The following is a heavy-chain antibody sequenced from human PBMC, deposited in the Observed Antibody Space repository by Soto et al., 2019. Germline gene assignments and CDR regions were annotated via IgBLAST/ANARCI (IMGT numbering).Heavy chain of an antibody. V-gene: IGHV1-3*01. CDR2: INAGNGNT. CDR3: ARDYYGSGSYPNWFDP. J-gene: IGHJ5*02. CDR1: GYTFTSYG. D-gene: IGHD3-10*01. Sequence: ASVKVSCKASGYTFTSYGISWVRQAPGQRLEWMGWINAGNGNTKYSQKFQGRVTITRDTSASTAYMELSSLRSEDTAVYYCARDYYGSGSYPNWFDPWGQGTLVTVSS.